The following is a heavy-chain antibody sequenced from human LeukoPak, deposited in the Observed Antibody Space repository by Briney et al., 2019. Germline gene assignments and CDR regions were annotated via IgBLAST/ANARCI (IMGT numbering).Heavy chain of an antibody. CDR1: GLTFSSCW. D-gene: IGHD1-14*01. Sequence: PGGSLRLSCAASGLTFSSCWMSCVRQAPGKGLEWVAGIKEDGSEKYYVDSVKGRFIISRDNADNSLYLQMNSLRAEDTAVYYCARDRAEGRFDPCGQGTLVTVSS. V-gene: IGHV3-7*01. CDR2: IKEDGSEK. CDR3: ARDRAEGRFDP. J-gene: IGHJ5*02.